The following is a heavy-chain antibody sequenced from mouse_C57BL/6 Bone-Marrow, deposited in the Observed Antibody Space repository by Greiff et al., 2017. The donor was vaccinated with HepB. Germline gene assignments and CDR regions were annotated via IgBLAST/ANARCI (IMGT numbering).Heavy chain of an antibody. CDR3: ARRDYYGSSYGAMDY. CDR1: GFTFSSYG. CDR2: ISSGGSYT. D-gene: IGHD1-1*01. J-gene: IGHJ4*01. Sequence: EVQLQESGGDLVKPGGSLKLSCAASGFTFSSYGMSWVRQTPDKRLEWVATISSGGSYTYYPDSVKGRFTISRDNAKNTLYLQMSSLKSEDTAMYYCARRDYYGSSYGAMDYWGQGTSVTVSS. V-gene: IGHV5-6*01.